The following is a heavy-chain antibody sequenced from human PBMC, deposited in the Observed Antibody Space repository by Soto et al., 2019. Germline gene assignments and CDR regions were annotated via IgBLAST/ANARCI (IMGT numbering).Heavy chain of an antibody. V-gene: IGHV1-18*01. Sequence: ASVKVSCKASGYTFASYGISWVRQAPGQGLEWMGWISAYNGNTNYAQKLQGRVTMTTDTSTSTAYMELRSLRSEDTAVYYCARMVRGSNIDYYHYMDVWGKGTTVTFSS. D-gene: IGHD3-10*01. CDR2: ISAYNGNT. CDR1: GYTFASYG. CDR3: ARMVRGSNIDYYHYMDV. J-gene: IGHJ6*03.